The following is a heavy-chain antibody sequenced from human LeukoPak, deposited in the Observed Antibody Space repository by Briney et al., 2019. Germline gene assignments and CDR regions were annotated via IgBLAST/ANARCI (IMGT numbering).Heavy chain of an antibody. J-gene: IGHJ3*02. CDR2: ISSSSSYI. CDR1: GFTFSSYS. Sequence: MTGGSLRLSCAASGFTFSSYSMNWVRQAPGKGLEGVSSISSSSSYIYYADSVKGRFTISRDNDKNSLYLQMNSLRAEDTAVYYCARSYSSGWFPDAFDIWGQGTMVTVSS. D-gene: IGHD6-19*01. CDR3: ARSYSSGWFPDAFDI. V-gene: IGHV3-21*01.